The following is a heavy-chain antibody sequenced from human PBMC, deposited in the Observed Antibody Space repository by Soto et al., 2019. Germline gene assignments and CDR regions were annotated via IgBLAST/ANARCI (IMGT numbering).Heavy chain of an antibody. J-gene: IGHJ6*02. V-gene: IGHV3-33*01. CDR3: ARVRYVFWSRVVSAGHDYGMDV. CDR2: IWYDGGNK. Sequence: GGSLRLSCAASGFTIRSYGKHWVRQAPGKGQEWVAVIWYDGGNKYYADSVKGRFTISRDNSKNTLYLQMNSLRAEDTAVYYCARVRYVFWSRVVSAGHDYGMDVWGQGTXVTVSS. D-gene: IGHD3-3*01. CDR1: GFTIRSYG.